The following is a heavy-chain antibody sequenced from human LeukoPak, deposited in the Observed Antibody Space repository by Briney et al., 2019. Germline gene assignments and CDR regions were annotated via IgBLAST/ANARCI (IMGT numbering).Heavy chain of an antibody. Sequence: GGSLRLSCAASGFTFSNYGMHWVRQAPGKGLEWVSVIYSGGSTYYADSVRGRFTISRDNSKNTLYLQMNSLRAEDAAMYYCATRDYYDSSGYPDAFDIWGQGTMVTVSS. CDR2: IYSGGST. CDR3: ATRDYYDSSGYPDAFDI. V-gene: IGHV3-53*01. D-gene: IGHD3-22*01. J-gene: IGHJ3*02. CDR1: GFTFSNYG.